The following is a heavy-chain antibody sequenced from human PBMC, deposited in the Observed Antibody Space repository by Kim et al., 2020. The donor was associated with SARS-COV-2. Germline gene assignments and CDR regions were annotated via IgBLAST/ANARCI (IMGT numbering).Heavy chain of an antibody. V-gene: IGHV3-33*01. CDR2: IWYDGSNK. J-gene: IGHJ3*02. D-gene: IGHD3-10*02. CDR1: GFTFSSYG. CDR3: AREGVTMYAFDI. Sequence: GGSLRLSCAASGFTFSSYGMHWVRQAPGKGLEWVAVIWYDGSNKYYADSVKGRFTISRDNSKNTLYLQMNSLRAEDTAVYYCAREGVTMYAFDIWGQGTMVTVSS.